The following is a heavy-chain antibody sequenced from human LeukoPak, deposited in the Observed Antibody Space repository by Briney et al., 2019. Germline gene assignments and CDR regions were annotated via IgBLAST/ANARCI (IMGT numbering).Heavy chain of an antibody. Sequence: TGGSLRLSCAASGFTFSIYNMNWVRQAPGKGLELVSSINNNIGYIYYADSVKGRFTISRDNAKNSLYLQMNSLRAADMALYYSAGQLYWSGTSCLTRNFDYWGQGTLVTVSS. CDR3: AGQLYWSGTSCLTRNFDY. V-gene: IGHV3-21*01. J-gene: IGHJ4*02. CDR2: INNNIGYI. D-gene: IGHD2-15*01. CDR1: GFTFSIYN.